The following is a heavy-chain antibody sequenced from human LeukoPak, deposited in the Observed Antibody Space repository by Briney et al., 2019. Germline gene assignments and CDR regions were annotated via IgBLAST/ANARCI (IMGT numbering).Heavy chain of an antibody. V-gene: IGHV5-51*01. CDR3: TRAGYSNRWDGVDY. D-gene: IGHD2/OR15-2a*01. CDR2: IYPGDSDT. J-gene: IGHJ4*02. CDR1: GYTFTNYW. Sequence: GESLKISCKGSGYTFTNYWIGWVRQMPGKGLEFMGIIYPGDSDTRYSPSFQGQVTISVDKSINTAYLQWSSLKASDSAMYYCTRAGYSNRWDGVDYWGQGTLVTVSS.